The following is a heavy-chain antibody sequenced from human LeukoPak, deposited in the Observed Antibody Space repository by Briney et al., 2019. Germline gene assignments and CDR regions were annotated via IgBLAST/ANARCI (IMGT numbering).Heavy chain of an antibody. D-gene: IGHD6-19*01. CDR1: GYSFTSYW. Sequence: GESLRISCKGSGYSFTSYWISWVRQMPGEGLEWMGRIDSSDSSTNYSPSFQGHVTISTDKSITTAYLQWSSLKASHTAMYYCARLRESSGWDLDYYYVMDVWGQGTTVTVSS. CDR3: ARLRESSGWDLDYYYVMDV. CDR2: IDSSDSST. V-gene: IGHV5-10-1*01. J-gene: IGHJ6*02.